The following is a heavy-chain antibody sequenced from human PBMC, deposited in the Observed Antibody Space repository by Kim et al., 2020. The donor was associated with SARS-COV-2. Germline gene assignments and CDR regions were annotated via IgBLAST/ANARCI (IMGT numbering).Heavy chain of an antibody. Sequence: SVKVSCKASGGTFSSYAISWVRQAPGQGLEWMGGIIPIFGTANYAQKFQGRVTITADESTSTAYMELSSLRSEDTAVYYCLIVVVIIGGDGMDVWGQGTTVTVSS. CDR1: GGTFSSYA. V-gene: IGHV1-69*13. CDR3: LIVVVIIGGDGMDV. CDR2: IIPIFGTA. D-gene: IGHD3-22*01. J-gene: IGHJ6*02.